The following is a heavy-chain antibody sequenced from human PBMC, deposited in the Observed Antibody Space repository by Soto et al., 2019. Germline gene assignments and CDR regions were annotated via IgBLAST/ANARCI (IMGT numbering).Heavy chain of an antibody. CDR2: ISAYNGNT. D-gene: IGHD6-13*01. CDR3: ARSGSIAAAGPYGMDV. Sequence: QVQLVQSGAEVKKPGASVKVSCKASGYTFTSYGISWVRQAPGQGLEWMGWISAYNGNTNYAQKLQGRVTMTTDTSTSTAYIERKSLRSDDTAVYYCARSGSIAAAGPYGMDVWGQGTTVTVSS. V-gene: IGHV1-18*01. CDR1: GYTFTSYG. J-gene: IGHJ6*02.